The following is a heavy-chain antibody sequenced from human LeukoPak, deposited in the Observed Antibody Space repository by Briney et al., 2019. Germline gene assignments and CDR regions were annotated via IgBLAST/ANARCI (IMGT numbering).Heavy chain of an antibody. J-gene: IGHJ4*02. Sequence: SVKVSCKASGDTFSSYAISWVRQAPGQGLEWMGRIIPILGIANYAQKFQGRVTITADKSTSTAYMELSSLRSEDTAVYYCASFSGSSPHWGQGTLVTVSS. CDR3: ASFSGSSPH. CDR2: IIPILGIA. V-gene: IGHV1-69*04. D-gene: IGHD1-26*01. CDR1: GDTFSSYA.